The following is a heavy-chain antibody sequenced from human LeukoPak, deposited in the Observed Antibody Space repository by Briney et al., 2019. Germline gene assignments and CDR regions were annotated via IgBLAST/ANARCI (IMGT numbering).Heavy chain of an antibody. CDR1: GYTFTGYY. CDR2: INPNSGGT. Sequence: ASVKVSCKASGYTFTGYYMHWVRQAPGQGLEWMGWINPNSGGTNYAQKFQGRVTMTRDTSISTAYMELSRLRSDDTAVYYCAREPDHSSGWYPFDYWGQGTLVTVSS. J-gene: IGHJ4*02. D-gene: IGHD6-19*01. V-gene: IGHV1-2*02. CDR3: AREPDHSSGWYPFDY.